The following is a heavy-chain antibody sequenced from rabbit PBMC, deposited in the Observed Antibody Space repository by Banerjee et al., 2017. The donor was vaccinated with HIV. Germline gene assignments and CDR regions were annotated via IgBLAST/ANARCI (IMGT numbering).Heavy chain of an antibody. CDR3: ARDLAGVIGWNFGL. J-gene: IGHJ3*01. V-gene: IGHV1S45*01. CDR1: GFDFSSNA. D-gene: IGHD4-1*01. CDR2: IYAGSSGSA. Sequence: QEQLEESGGGLVKPEGSLTLTCKASGFDFSSNAICWVRQAPGKGLEWIGTIYAGSSGSAYYASWVNGRFTISKTSSTTVTLQMTSLTAADTATYFCARDLAGVIGWNFGLWGQGTLVTVS.